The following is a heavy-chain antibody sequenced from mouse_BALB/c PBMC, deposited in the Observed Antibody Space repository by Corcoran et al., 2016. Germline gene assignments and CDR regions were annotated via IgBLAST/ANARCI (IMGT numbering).Heavy chain of an antibody. D-gene: IGHD1-2*01. CDR1: GYTFTNYG. V-gene: IGHV9-1*02. J-gene: IGHJ4*01. CDR3: ARRITTSYAMDY. Sequence: QIQLVQSGPELKKPGETVKISCKASGYTFTNYGMNWVKQAQGKGLKWMGWINTYTGEPTYADDFKGRFAFSLETSASTAYLQINNLKNEDMATYFCARRITTSYAMDYWGQGTSVTVSS. CDR2: INTYTGEP.